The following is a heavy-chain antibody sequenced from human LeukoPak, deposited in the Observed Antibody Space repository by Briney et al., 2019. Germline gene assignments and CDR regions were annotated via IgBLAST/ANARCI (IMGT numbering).Heavy chain of an antibody. CDR2: IKNDGSDK. CDR3: VNLGYSD. V-gene: IGHV3-7*01. D-gene: IGHD5-12*01. CDR1: GFSFSAAW. Sequence: PGGSLRLSCEASGFSFSAAWMTWVRQAPGKGLEWVATIKNDGSDKYYVDSGKGRFTPSRDNAKNLVYLQMNSLRVEDTAVYYCVNLGYSDGGQGTLVTVSS. J-gene: IGHJ4*02.